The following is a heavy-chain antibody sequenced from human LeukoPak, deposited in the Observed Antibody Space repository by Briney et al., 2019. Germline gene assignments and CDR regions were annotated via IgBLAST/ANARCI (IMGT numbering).Heavy chain of an antibody. V-gene: IGHV4-39*07. CDR2: IYYSGST. D-gene: IGHD3-10*01. J-gene: IGHJ5*02. CDR1: GGSISSYY. Sequence: SETLSLTCTVSGGSISSYYWGWIRQPPGKGLEWIGSIYYSGSTYYNPSLKSRVTISVDTSKNQFSLKLSSVTAADTAVYYCARDSHTYYYGSGGANWFDPWGQGTLVTVSS. CDR3: ARDSHTYYYGSGGANWFDP.